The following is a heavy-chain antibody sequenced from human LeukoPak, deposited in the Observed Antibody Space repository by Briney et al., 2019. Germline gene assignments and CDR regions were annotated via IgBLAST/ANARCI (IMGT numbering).Heavy chain of an antibody. V-gene: IGHV4-59*05. CDR1: GGSISSYY. D-gene: IGHD1-26*01. CDR2: IYYSGST. J-gene: IGHJ4*02. CDR3: VKQSRYSGSPQDFDY. Sequence: SETLSLTCTVSGGSISSYYWSWIRQPPGKGLEWIGSIYYSGSTYYNPSLKSRVTISVDTSKNQFSLKLSSVTAADTAVYYCVKQSRYSGSPQDFDYWGQGTLVTVSS.